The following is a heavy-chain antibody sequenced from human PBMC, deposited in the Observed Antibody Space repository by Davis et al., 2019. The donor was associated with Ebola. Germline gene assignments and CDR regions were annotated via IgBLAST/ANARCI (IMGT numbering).Heavy chain of an antibody. CDR2: ISYDGSNK. Sequence: GGSLRLSCAASGFTFSSYAMHWVRQAPGKGLEWVAVISYDGSNKYYADSVKGRFTISRDNSKNTLYLQMNSLRAEDTAVYYCARDSLQLLSQDFDYWGQGTLVTVSS. V-gene: IGHV3-30-3*01. J-gene: IGHJ4*02. CDR1: GFTFSSYA. CDR3: ARDSLQLLSQDFDY. D-gene: IGHD2-2*01.